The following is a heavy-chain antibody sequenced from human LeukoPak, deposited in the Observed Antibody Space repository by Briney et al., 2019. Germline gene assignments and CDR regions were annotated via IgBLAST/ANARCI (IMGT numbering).Heavy chain of an antibody. D-gene: IGHD5-18*01. CDR1: GFTFSSYG. Sequence: PGGSLRLSCAASGFTFSSYGMHWVRQAPGKGLEWVAFIRYDGSNKYYADSVKGRFTISRDNSKNTLYLQMNSLRAEDTAVYYCAKNRRGQLWSRQNDAFDIWGQGTMVTVSS. CDR2: IRYDGSNK. J-gene: IGHJ3*02. V-gene: IGHV3-30*02. CDR3: AKNRRGQLWSRQNDAFDI.